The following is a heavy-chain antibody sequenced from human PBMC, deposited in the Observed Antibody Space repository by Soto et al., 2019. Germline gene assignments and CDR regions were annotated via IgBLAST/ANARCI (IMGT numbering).Heavy chain of an antibody. D-gene: IGHD4-17*01. CDR2: ISWNSGSI. J-gene: IGHJ3*02. CDR3: AKGGNDYGDTGPTDAFDI. CDR1: GFTFDDYA. V-gene: IGHV3-9*01. Sequence: PGGSLRLSCAASGFTFDDYAMHWVRQAPGKGLEWVSGISWNSGSIGYADSVKGRFTISRDNAKNSLYLQMNSLRAEDTALYYCAKGGNDYGDTGPTDAFDIWGQGTMVTVSS.